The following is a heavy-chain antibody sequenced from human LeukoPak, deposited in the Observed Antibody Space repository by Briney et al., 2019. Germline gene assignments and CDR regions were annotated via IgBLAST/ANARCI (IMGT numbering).Heavy chain of an antibody. CDR2: IYYSGST. D-gene: IGHD3-22*01. CDR1: GGSISSGGYY. J-gene: IGHJ4*02. CDR3: ARGMTYYYDSSGYYSPFDY. Sequence: SETLSLTCTVSGGSISSGGYYWSWIRQHPGKGLEWIGYIYYSGSTYYNPSLKRRVTISVDTSKNQFSLKLSSVTAADTAVYYCARGMTYYYDSSGYYSPFDYWGQGTLVTVSS. V-gene: IGHV4-31*03.